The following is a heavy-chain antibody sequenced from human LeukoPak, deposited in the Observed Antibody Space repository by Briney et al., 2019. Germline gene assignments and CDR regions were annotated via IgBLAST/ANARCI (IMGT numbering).Heavy chain of an antibody. D-gene: IGHD2-8*01. CDR2: ISSSSSYI. J-gene: IGHJ5*02. Sequence: GGSLRLSCAASGFTFSSYSMNWVRQAPGKGLEWVSSISSSSSYIYYTDSVKGRFTISRDNAKNSLYLQMNSLRAEDTAVYYCARYPLMVYAKYLFDPWGQGTLVTVSS. CDR3: ARYPLMVYAKYLFDP. V-gene: IGHV3-21*01. CDR1: GFTFSSYS.